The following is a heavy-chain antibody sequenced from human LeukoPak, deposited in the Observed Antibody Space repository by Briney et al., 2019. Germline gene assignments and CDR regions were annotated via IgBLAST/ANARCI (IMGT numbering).Heavy chain of an antibody. CDR2: IYYSGST. J-gene: IGHJ5*02. V-gene: IGHV4-39*01. CDR3: ARRRGGSSRGKYNWFDP. D-gene: IGHD6-6*01. CDR1: GGSISSSSYY. Sequence: SETLSLTCTVSGGSISSSSYYWGWIRQPPGKGLEWIGSIYYSGSTYYNPSLKSRVTISVDTSKNQFSLRLSPVTAADTAVYYCARRRGGSSRGKYNWFDPWGQGTLVTVSS.